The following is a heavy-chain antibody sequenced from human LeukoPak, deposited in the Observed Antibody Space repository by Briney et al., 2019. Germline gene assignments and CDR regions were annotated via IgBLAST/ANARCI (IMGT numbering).Heavy chain of an antibody. J-gene: IGHJ4*02. CDR2: ISSSSSYI. CDR1: GFTFSSYS. Sequence: GGSLRLSCAASGFTFSSYSMNWVRQAPGNGLEWVSSISSSSSYIYYADSVKGRFTISRDNAKNSLYLQMNSLRAEDTAVYYCARDHSLAAAGLDYWGQGTLVTVSS. CDR3: ARDHSLAAAGLDY. V-gene: IGHV3-21*01. D-gene: IGHD6-13*01.